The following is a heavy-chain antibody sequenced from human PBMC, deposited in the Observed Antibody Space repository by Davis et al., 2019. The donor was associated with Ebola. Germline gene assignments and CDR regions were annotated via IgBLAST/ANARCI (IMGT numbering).Heavy chain of an antibody. CDR3: ARGWGYCSSNSCYSLYYGMDV. CDR1: GGSFSGYY. J-gene: IGHJ6*02. CDR2: INHSGST. D-gene: IGHD2-2*01. V-gene: IGHV4-34*01. Sequence: GSLRLSCAVYGGSFSGYYWSWIRQPPGKGLEWIGEINHSGSTTYNPSLKSRVTITVDTSNNQFSLKLSSVTAADTAVYYCARGWGYCSSNSCYSLYYGMDVWRQGTTVTVSS.